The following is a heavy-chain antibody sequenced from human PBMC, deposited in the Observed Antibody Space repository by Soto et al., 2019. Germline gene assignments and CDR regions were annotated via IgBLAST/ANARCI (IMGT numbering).Heavy chain of an antibody. Sequence: QITLTESGPTMVKPTQTLTLTCTFSGFSLSASGVSVGWIRKPPGTALELLALIFWDDDKRYSPSLTSRRTLTKDPSRSQVVLTLTNMDPVDTATYYCAHRLGDFGSQLAVDYWGQGVLGTVSS. CDR1: GFSLSASGVS. J-gene: IGHJ4*02. CDR3: AHRLGDFGSQLAVDY. CDR2: IFWDDDK. V-gene: IGHV2-5*02. D-gene: IGHD1-1*01.